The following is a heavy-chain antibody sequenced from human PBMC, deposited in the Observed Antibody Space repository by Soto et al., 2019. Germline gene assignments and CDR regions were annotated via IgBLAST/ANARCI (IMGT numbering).Heavy chain of an antibody. D-gene: IGHD6-19*01. CDR1: GYTFSSYG. CDR3: TRAPRILAGSLFFDY. Sequence: QGQLVQSGAEVKKPGASVKVSCKASGYTFSSYGITWVRQASGQGLEWMGWISTNNGNTNYAQKLQGRVTMTTDTSTTTAYMELRSLRSDDTAVYYCTRAPRILAGSLFFDYWGQGTLVTVSS. V-gene: IGHV1-18*01. CDR2: ISTNNGNT. J-gene: IGHJ4*02.